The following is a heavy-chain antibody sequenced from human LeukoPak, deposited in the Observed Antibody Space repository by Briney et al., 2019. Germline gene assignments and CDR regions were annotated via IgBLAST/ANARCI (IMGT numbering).Heavy chain of an antibody. J-gene: IGHJ4*02. CDR1: GGSISSSSYQ. V-gene: IGHV4-39*01. D-gene: IGHD2-2*01. Sequence: PSETLSLTCTVSGGSISSSSYQWGGIRQPPGKGLEWIGSIYYSGSTYYNPSLKSRVTVSVDTSKNQFSLKLSSVTAADTAVYYCARISIVVVPAYFDYWGQGTLVTVSS. CDR3: ARISIVVVPAYFDY. CDR2: IYYSGST.